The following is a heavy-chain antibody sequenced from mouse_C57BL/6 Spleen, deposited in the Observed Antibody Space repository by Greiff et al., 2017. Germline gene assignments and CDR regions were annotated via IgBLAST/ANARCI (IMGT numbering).Heavy chain of an antibody. CDR3: TRLLGRWAMGY. CDR1: GYTFTDYE. D-gene: IGHD4-1*01. Sequence: QVQLQQSGAELVRPGASVTLSCKASGYTFTDYEMHWVKQTPVHGLEWIGAIDPETGGTAYNQKFKGKAILTADKSSSTAYMELRSLTSEDSAVYYCTRLLGRWAMGYWGQGTSVTVSS. CDR2: IDPETGGT. J-gene: IGHJ4*01. V-gene: IGHV1-15*01.